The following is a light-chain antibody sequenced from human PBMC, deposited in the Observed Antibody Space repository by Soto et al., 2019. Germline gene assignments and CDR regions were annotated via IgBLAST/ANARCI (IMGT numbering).Light chain of an antibody. CDR1: RNLLHSNGYYY. CDR2: LGS. CDR3: AQGLATPFT. J-gene: IGKJ4*02. V-gene: IGKV2-28*01. Sequence: EIVLTQSPLSLPVTPGEPASISCRSSRNLLHSNGYYYLDWYLQKPWQSPQLLIYLGSNRASGVPDRFSGSGSGTDVTLRISRVVAEDVGVFFCAQGLATPFTVGGGTKVEI.